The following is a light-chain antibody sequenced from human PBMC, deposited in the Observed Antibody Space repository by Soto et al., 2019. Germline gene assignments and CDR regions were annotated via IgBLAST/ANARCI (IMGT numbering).Light chain of an antibody. CDR1: SSNIGNHA. CDR2: YDD. V-gene: IGLV1-36*01. Sequence: QSVLTQPPSVSEAPRQRVSISCSGSSSNIGNHAVNWYQQLPGKAPKLLIYYDDLLPSGVSDRFSGSKSGASASLAISGLQSEDEADYYCAAWDDSLNGYVFGTGNKVTVL. CDR3: AAWDDSLNGYV. J-gene: IGLJ1*01.